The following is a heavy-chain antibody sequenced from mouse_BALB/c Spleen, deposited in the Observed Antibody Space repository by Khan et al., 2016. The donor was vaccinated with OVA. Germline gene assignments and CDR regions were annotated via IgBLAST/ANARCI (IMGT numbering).Heavy chain of an antibody. CDR1: GFSLTNYG. J-gene: IGHJ3*01. D-gene: IGHD2-4*01. V-gene: IGHV2-2*02. Sequence: QVQLKESGPGLVQPSQSLSITCTVSGFSLTNYGVHWVRQSPGKGLEWLGVIWSGGSTDYHAAFISRLSISKDNSKSQVFFKMNSLQPTDTAMYYCARNYDYDECLAYWGQGTLVTVSA. CDR3: ARNYDYDECLAY. CDR2: IWSGGST.